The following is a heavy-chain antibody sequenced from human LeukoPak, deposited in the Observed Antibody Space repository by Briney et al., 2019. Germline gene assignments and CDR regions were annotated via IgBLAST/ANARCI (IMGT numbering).Heavy chain of an antibody. CDR1: VFTLNTND. Sequence: PGGSLRLSCAACVFTLNTNDMKWVRQARGKVLEWVSIMYAWGSAFYADSVKGRFTVTRDESKNMMFLQMNTLRPDDTAMYYCVTQGGGDTCRWGQGALVTLSP. D-gene: IGHD2-21*01. V-gene: IGHV3-66*02. CDR2: MYAWGSA. J-gene: IGHJ4*01. CDR3: VTQGGGDTCR.